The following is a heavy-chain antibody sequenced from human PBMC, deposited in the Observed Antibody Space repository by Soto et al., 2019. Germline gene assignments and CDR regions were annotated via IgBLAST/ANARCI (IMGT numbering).Heavy chain of an antibody. J-gene: IGHJ4*02. CDR1: GFTFTRYS. CDR3: ARESEDLTSNFDY. Sequence: GGSLRLSCAASGFTFTRYSMNWVRQAPGKGLEWVSSISSTTNYIYYGDSMKGRFTISGDNAENSLYLEMNSLRAEDTAVYYCARESEDLTSNFDYWGQGTLVTVSS. CDR2: ISSTTNYI. V-gene: IGHV3-21*06.